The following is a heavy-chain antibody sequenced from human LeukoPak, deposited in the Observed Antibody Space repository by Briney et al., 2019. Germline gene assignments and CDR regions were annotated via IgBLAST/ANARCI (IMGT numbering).Heavy chain of an antibody. CDR3: ARPSTDTAVAGTPLDY. CDR1: GYTFTSYA. V-gene: IGHV7-4-1*02. Sequence: ASVNVSCKASGYTFTSYAMNWVRQAPGQGLEWMGWINTNTGNPTYAQGFTGRFVFSLDTSVSTAYLQISSLKAEDTAVYYCARPSTDTAVAGTPLDYWGQGTLVTVSS. CDR2: INTNTGNP. D-gene: IGHD6-19*01. J-gene: IGHJ4*02.